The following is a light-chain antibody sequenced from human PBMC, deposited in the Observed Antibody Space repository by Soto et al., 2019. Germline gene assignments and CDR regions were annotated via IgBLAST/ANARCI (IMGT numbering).Light chain of an antibody. J-gene: IGKJ2*01. CDR3: QKYNSAPYT. Sequence: DVQLTQSPSTLSASVGDRVAITCQASQNIANYLNWFQQRPGKVPKLLIYAASTLQSGVPSRFSGSGSGTDFTLTISSLQPEDVATYYCQKYNSAPYTFGQGTKLEIK. CDR1: QNIANY. CDR2: AAS. V-gene: IGKV1-27*01.